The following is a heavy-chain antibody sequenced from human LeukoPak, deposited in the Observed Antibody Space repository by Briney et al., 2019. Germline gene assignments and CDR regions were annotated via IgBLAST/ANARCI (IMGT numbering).Heavy chain of an antibody. CDR2: ISYDGSNK. J-gene: IGHJ4*02. CDR3: ARAPIMVRRYYFDY. Sequence: GGSLRLSCAASGFTFSSYGMHWVRQAPGKGLEWVAVISYDGSNKYYADSVKGRFTISRDNSKNTLYLQMNSLRAEDTAVYYCARAPIMVRRYYFDYWGQGTLVTVSS. CDR1: GFTFSSYG. V-gene: IGHV3-30*03. D-gene: IGHD3-10*01.